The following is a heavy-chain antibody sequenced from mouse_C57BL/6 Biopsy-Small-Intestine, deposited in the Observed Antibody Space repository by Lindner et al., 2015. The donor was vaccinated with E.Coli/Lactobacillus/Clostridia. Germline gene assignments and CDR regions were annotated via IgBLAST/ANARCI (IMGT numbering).Heavy chain of an antibody. J-gene: IGHJ3*01. D-gene: IGHD6-1*01. V-gene: IGHV1-20*01. CDR1: GYSFTGYF. Sequence: VQLQESGPELVKPGDSVKISCKASGYSFTGYFMNWVMQSHGKSLEWIGDINPNNGGTIYNQKFKGKATLTVDKSSSTAYMELRSLTSEDTAVYYCARGGPLVGTGFAYWGQGTLVTVSA. CDR3: ARGGPLVGTGFAY. CDR2: INPNNGGT.